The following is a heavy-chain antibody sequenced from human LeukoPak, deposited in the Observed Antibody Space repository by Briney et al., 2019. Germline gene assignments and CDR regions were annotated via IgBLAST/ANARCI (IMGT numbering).Heavy chain of an antibody. D-gene: IGHD3-10*01. V-gene: IGHV6-1*01. CDR2: AYYRSKWYI. CDR1: GDTVSGSPAV. J-gene: IGHJ4*02. CDR3: ARGAVRGGTNFDY. Sequence: SQTLSLTSAIPGDTVSGSPAVWNWIRQSPSRGLEWLGRAYYRSKWYIDYAVSVKGRITITPDTSKNQFALQLNSVTPEDTAVYYCARGAVRGGTNFDYWGQGTLVTVSS.